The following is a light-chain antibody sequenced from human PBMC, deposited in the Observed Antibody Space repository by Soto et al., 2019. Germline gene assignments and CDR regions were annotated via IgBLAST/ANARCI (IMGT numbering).Light chain of an antibody. Sequence: AIQLTQSPSSLSASVGDTVTITCRASQGISSALACYQQKPGKAPNVLIYDASSLQSGVPSRFSGSGSGTEFTLTSSSLQPEDFATYYCQQFNSYPIFGQGTKLEIK. J-gene: IGKJ2*01. CDR2: DAS. V-gene: IGKV1-13*02. CDR1: QGISSA. CDR3: QQFNSYPI.